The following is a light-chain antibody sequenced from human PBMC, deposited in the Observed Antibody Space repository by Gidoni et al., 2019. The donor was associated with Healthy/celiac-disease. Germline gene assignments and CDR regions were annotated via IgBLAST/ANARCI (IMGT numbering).Light chain of an antibody. J-gene: IGKJ1*01. CDR3: QQYGSSPRT. CDR1: QSVSSSY. Sequence: EIVLTQSPGTLSLSPGERATLSCRASQSVSSSYLAWYQQKPGQAPRLLIYGASSRATGIPDRFSGSGSGTDFTRTISRREPEEFAVYYCQQYGSSPRTFGQGTKVEIK. CDR2: GAS. V-gene: IGKV3-20*01.